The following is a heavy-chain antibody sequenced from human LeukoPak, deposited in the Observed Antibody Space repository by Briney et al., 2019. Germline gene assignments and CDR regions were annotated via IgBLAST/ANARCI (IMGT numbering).Heavy chain of an antibody. CDR1: GFTVSSNY. D-gene: IGHD3-10*01. CDR3: ARVWFGESHYYYYMDV. V-gene: IGHV3-66*01. J-gene: IGHJ6*03. CDR2: IYSGGST. Sequence: PGASLRLSCAASGFTVSSNYMSWVRQAPGKGLEWVSVIYSGGSTYYADSVKGRFTISRDNSKNTLYLQMNSLRAEDTAVYYCARVWFGESHYYYYMDVWGKGTTVTISS.